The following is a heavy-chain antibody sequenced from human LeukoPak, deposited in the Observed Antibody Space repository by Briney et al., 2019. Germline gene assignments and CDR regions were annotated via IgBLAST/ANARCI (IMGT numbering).Heavy chain of an antibody. D-gene: IGHD5-12*01. CDR2: IYTSGST. J-gene: IGHJ3*02. CDR3: ASSSGGYDSLDAFDI. V-gene: IGHV4-61*02. CDR1: GGSISSGSYY. Sequence: SETLSLTCTVSGGSISSGSYYWSWIRQPAGKGLEWIGRIYTSGSTNYNPSLKSRVTISVDTSKNQFSLKLSYVTAADTAVYYCASSSGGYDSLDAFDIWGQGTMVTVSS.